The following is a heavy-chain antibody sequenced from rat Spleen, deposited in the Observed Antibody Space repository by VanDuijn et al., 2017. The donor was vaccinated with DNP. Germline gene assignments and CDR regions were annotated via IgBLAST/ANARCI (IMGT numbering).Heavy chain of an antibody. D-gene: IGHD1-11*01. Sequence: EVKLVESGGGLVQPGRSLKLSCAASGFNFNDYWMAWVRQAPGKGLEWIGQINKDSSTITYSPSLKDKFTISRDNDQNTLYLQMSKLGSEDTAIYHCAKGPDYGGWSDYFDFWGQGVMVTVSS. CDR2: INKDSSTI. CDR3: AKGPDYGGWSDYFDF. V-gene: IGHV4-2*01. CDR1: GFNFNDYW. J-gene: IGHJ2*01.